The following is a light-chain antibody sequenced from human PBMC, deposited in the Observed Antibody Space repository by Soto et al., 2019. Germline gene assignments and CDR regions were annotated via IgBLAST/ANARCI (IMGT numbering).Light chain of an antibody. CDR1: QSVRDN. CDR3: QQYGSSTWT. V-gene: IGKV3-20*01. CDR2: GAS. J-gene: IGKJ1*01. Sequence: EILLTQSPGALAVSPGEVATLSCRASQSVRDNLAWYQQKPGQAPRLLIYGASSRATGIPDRFSGSGSGTDCTLTISRLETEDCAVYYCQQYGSSTWTFGQGTKVDIK.